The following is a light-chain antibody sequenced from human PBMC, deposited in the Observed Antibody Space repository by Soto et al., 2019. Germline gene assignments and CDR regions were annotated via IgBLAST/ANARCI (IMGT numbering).Light chain of an antibody. Sequence: DIQMTQSPSTLSASVGDRVTITCRASQSISSWLAWYQQKPGKAPKLLIYDASSLESGVPSRFSGGGSGTEFTLTISSLQPDDFATYYCQQYNSYPITFGRGTKVDI. J-gene: IGKJ4*01. CDR1: QSISSW. CDR2: DAS. CDR3: QQYNSYPIT. V-gene: IGKV1-5*01.